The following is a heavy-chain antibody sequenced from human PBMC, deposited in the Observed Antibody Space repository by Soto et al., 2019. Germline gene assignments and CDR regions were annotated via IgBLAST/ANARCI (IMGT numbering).Heavy chain of an antibody. CDR3: ARGYSGYDSTFFDY. D-gene: IGHD5-12*01. CDR1: GGTFSSYA. Sequence: SVKVSCKASGGTFSSYAISWVRQAPGQGLEWMGRIIPILGIANYAQKFQGRVTITADKSTSTAYMELSSLRSEDTAVYYCARGYSGYDSTFFDYWGQGTLVTVSS. CDR2: IIPILGIA. V-gene: IGHV1-69*04. J-gene: IGHJ4*02.